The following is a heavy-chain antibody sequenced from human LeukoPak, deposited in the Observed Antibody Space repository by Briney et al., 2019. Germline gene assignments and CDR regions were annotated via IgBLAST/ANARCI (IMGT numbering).Heavy chain of an antibody. Sequence: ASVKVSCKASGYTFTSYYMHWVRLAPGQGLEWMGIINPNSGTTNYPQKFQGRVTMTRDTSTSTVYMELSSLRSEDTAVYFCAREWHFDYWGQGTLVTVSS. J-gene: IGHJ4*02. CDR3: AREWHFDY. CDR1: GYTFTSYY. CDR2: INPNSGTT. V-gene: IGHV1-46*01. D-gene: IGHD5-24*01.